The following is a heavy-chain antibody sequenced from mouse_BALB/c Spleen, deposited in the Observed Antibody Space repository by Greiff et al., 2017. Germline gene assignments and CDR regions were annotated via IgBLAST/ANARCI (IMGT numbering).Heavy chain of an antibody. V-gene: IGHV1-87*01. CDR1: GYTFTSYW. Sequence: QVQLKQSGAELARPGASVKLSCKASGYTFTSYWMQWVKQRPGQGLEWIGAIYPGDGDTRYTQKFKGKATLTADKSSSTAYMQLSSLASEDSAVYYCAGSLFDYWGQGTTLTVSS. CDR2: IYPGDGDT. J-gene: IGHJ2*01. CDR3: AGSLFDY.